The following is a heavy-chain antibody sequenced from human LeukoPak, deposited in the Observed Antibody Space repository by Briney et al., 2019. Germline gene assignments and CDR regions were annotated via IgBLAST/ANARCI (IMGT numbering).Heavy chain of an antibody. CDR3: ARRSSRPVVAATGALGGWFDP. CDR2: INHSGST. D-gene: IGHD2-15*01. J-gene: IGHJ5*02. Sequence: PSETLSLTCAVYGGSFSGYYWSWIRQPPGKGLEWIGEINHSGSTNYNPSLKSRVTISVDTSKNQFSLKLSSVTAADMAAYYCARRSSRPVVAATGALGGWFDPWGQGTLVTVSS. V-gene: IGHV4-34*01. CDR1: GGSFSGYY.